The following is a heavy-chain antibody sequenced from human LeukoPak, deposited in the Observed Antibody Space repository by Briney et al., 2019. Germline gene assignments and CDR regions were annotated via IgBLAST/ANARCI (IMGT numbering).Heavy chain of an antibody. J-gene: IGHJ4*02. CDR2: ISWNSGSI. V-gene: IGHV3-9*01. Sequence: GRSLRLSCAASGFTFDDYAMHWVRQAPGKGLEWVSGISWNSGSIGYADSVKGRFTISRDNAKNSLYLRMNSLRAEDTALYYCAKDRSYYYGSGSFDYWGQGTLVTVSS. CDR1: GFTFDDYA. CDR3: AKDRSYYYGSGSFDY. D-gene: IGHD3-10*01.